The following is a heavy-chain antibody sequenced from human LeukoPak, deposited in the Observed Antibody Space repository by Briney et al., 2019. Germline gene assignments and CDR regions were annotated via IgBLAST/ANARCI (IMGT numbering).Heavy chain of an antibody. CDR1: GGSISSGDYY. CDR2: IYYSGST. CDR3: ARESLKDERAFDY. V-gene: IGHV4-30-4*01. Sequence: SQTLSLTCTVSGGSISSGDYYWSWIRQPPGKGLEWIGYIYYSGSTYYNPSLKSRVTISVDTSKNQFSLKLSSVTAADTAVYYCARESLKDERAFDYWGQGTLVTVSS. D-gene: IGHD5-24*01. J-gene: IGHJ4*02.